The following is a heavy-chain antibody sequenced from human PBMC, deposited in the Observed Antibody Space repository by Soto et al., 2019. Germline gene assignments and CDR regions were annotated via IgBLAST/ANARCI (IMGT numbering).Heavy chain of an antibody. CDR3: VKEISIYYYDSSGYAEYFQH. Sequence: GGSLRLSCSASGFTFSSYAMHWVRQAPGKGLEYVSAISSNGGSTYYADSVKGRFTISRDNSKNTLYLQMSSLRAEDTAVYYCVKEISIYYYDSSGYAEYFQHWGQGTLVTVSS. CDR1: GFTFSSYA. V-gene: IGHV3-64D*08. D-gene: IGHD3-22*01. J-gene: IGHJ1*01. CDR2: ISSNGGST.